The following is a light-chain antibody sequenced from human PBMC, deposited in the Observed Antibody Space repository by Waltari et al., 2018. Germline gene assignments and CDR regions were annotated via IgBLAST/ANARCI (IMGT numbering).Light chain of an antibody. J-gene: IGLJ2*01. CDR2: ADS. Sequence: QSALTQPAPVSGSPGQSITLSCPGTSSDVGRYKLVSWYHTHPGKAPRLMIYADSNRPSGSSNRFSGSKSGNTASLTISGLQAEDEAAYYCCSYAGSSTVKFGEGTYLTVL. CDR1: SSDVGRYKL. CDR3: CSYAGSSTVK. V-gene: IGLV2-23*01.